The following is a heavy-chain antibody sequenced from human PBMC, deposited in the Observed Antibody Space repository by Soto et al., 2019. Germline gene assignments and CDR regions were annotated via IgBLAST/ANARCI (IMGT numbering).Heavy chain of an antibody. D-gene: IGHD3-22*01. CDR2: ISAYNDNT. Sequence: ASVKVSCKASGYTFISYGITWVRHAPGQGLEWMGWISAYNDNTKYAQKFQGRVTLTTDTSTATAYMELKSLRFDDTAVYYCARDEGPYYYDSSAYQPHWGQGTLVTVSS. V-gene: IGHV1-18*01. CDR1: GYTFISYG. CDR3: ARDEGPYYYDSSAYQPH. J-gene: IGHJ4*02.